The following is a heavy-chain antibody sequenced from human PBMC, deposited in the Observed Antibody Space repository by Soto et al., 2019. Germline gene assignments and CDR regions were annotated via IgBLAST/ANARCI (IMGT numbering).Heavy chain of an antibody. Sequence: QVQLEQSGAEVKEPGASVKVSCKASGYPFGTYAITWVRQAPGQGLEWVGWISTNSGNTYYAQNFQGRVTLTTDTSTTTAYMELMSLTSDDTAIYYCARGGGVGVAGSAAFDMWGQGTLVTVSS. CDR2: ISTNSGNT. CDR3: ARGGGVGVAGSAAFDM. V-gene: IGHV1-18*04. CDR1: GYPFGTYA. D-gene: IGHD3-3*01. J-gene: IGHJ3*02.